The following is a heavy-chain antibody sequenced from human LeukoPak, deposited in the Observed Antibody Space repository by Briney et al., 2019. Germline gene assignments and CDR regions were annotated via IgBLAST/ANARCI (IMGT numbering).Heavy chain of an antibody. J-gene: IGHJ4*02. Sequence: ASVKVSCKASGYTFTGYYMHWVRQAPGQGLEWMGWINPNSGGTNYAQKFQGRVTMTRDTSISTAYMELSRLRSDGTAVYYCARARGATWDIVVVPAAIWSFDYWGQGTLVTVSS. CDR1: GYTFTGYY. CDR2: INPNSGGT. D-gene: IGHD2-2*02. CDR3: ARARGATWDIVVVPAAIWSFDY. V-gene: IGHV1-2*02.